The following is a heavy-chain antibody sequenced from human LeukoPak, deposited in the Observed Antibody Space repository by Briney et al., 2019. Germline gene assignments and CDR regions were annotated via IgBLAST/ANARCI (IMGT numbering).Heavy chain of an antibody. D-gene: IGHD6-19*01. CDR2: IYHSGST. Sequence: SETLSLTCTVSGGSISSGGYYWSWIRQPPGKGLEWIGYIYHSGSTYYNPSLKSRVTISVDRSKNQFSLKLSSVTAADTAVYYCAREGSFIGWPYWGQGTLVTVSS. V-gene: IGHV4-30-2*01. CDR3: AREGSFIGWPY. J-gene: IGHJ4*02. CDR1: GGSISSGGYY.